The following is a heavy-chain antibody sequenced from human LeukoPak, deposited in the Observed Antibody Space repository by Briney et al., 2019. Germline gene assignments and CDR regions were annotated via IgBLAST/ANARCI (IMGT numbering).Heavy chain of an antibody. Sequence: SETLSLTCTVSGGSISSYYWSWIRQPPGKGLEWIGYIHYSGSTNYNPSLKSRVTISVDTSKNQFSLKLSSVTAADTAVYYCARATYYYGSGTPGYFDYWGQGTLVTVSS. CDR2: IHYSGST. J-gene: IGHJ4*02. CDR3: ARATYYYGSGTPGYFDY. CDR1: GGSISSYY. D-gene: IGHD3-10*01. V-gene: IGHV4-59*01.